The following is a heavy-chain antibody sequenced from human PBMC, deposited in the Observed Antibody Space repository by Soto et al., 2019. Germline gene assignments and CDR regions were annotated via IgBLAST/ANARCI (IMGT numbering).Heavy chain of an antibody. J-gene: IGHJ4*02. D-gene: IGHD2-21*02. CDR3: AKDRGGDTPYYFDY. Sequence: GGSLRLSCAASGFTFDDYTMHWVRQAPGKGLEWVSLISWDGGSTYYADSVKGRFTISRDNSKNSLYLQMNSLRTEDTALYYCAKDRGGDTPYYFDYWGQGTLVTVSS. V-gene: IGHV3-43*01. CDR2: ISWDGGST. CDR1: GFTFDDYT.